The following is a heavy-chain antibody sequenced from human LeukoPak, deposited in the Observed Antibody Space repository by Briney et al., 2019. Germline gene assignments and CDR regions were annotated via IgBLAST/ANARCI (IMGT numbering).Heavy chain of an antibody. J-gene: IGHJ4*02. D-gene: IGHD3-22*01. V-gene: IGHV4-34*01. CDR2: INHSGST. CDR3: ARGHGSYYDSSGYSTSYFDY. Sequence: SETLSLTCAVYGGSFSGYYWSWIRQPPGKGLEWIGEINHSGSTNYNPSLKSRVTISVDTSKNQFSLKLSSVTAADTAVYYCARGHGSYYDSSGYSTSYFDYWGQGTLVTVSS. CDR1: GGSFSGYY.